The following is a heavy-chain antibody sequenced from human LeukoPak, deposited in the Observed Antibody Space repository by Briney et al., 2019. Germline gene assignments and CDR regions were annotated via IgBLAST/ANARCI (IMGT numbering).Heavy chain of an antibody. CDR2: ISPLLGAS. Sequence: ASVKVSCKASGGTFSDHIIFWVRQAPGQGPEWMGGISPLLGASNHTQKFQDRVRITADESASTAYMELSNLRSADTAVYYCATYDILTGFDYWGQGTLVTVSS. J-gene: IGHJ4*02. CDR3: ATYDILTGFDY. CDR1: GGTFSDHI. V-gene: IGHV1-69*13. D-gene: IGHD3-9*01.